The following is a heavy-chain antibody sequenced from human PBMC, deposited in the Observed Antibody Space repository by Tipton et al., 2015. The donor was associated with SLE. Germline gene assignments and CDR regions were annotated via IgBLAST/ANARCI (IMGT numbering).Heavy chain of an antibody. CDR1: GGSISFDY. D-gene: IGHD4-17*01. CDR3: ARGSDGEYVRYFDV. CDR2: IYSSGGR. V-gene: IGHV4-4*07. J-gene: IGHJ2*01. Sequence: TLSLTCTVSGGSISFDYWSWIRQSAGRGHEWVGRIYSSGGRDYNPSLRSRVTMSIDASQNRVSLRLKSVSAADTAVYYCARGSDGEYVRYFDVWGPGTLVTVSS.